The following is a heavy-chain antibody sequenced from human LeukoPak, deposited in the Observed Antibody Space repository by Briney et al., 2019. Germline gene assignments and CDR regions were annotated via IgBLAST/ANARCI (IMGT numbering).Heavy chain of an antibody. V-gene: IGHV4-30-2*01. Sequence: PSDTLSLTCAVSVGPISSGLYSWSWIRQPPGKGLERIEYIYHSGSTYYNPSLKSQVTISVDRSKNQFSLKLSSVTAADTAVYYCASTYYYDSSGYLGAFDIWGQGTMVTVSS. D-gene: IGHD3-22*01. CDR2: IYHSGST. J-gene: IGHJ3*02. CDR1: VGPISSGLYS. CDR3: ASTYYYDSSGYLGAFDI.